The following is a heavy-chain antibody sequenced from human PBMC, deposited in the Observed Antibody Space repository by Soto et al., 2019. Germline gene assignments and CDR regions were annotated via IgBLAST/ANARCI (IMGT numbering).Heavy chain of an antibody. CDR2: IIPIFGTA. V-gene: IGHV1-69*13. D-gene: IGHD4-17*01. CDR3: ARDTRPDYGDYGGHY. CDR1: GGTFSSYA. J-gene: IGHJ4*02. Sequence: SVKVSCKASGGTFSSYAISWVRQAPGQGLEWMGGIIPIFGTANYAQKFQGRVTITADESTSTAYMELSSLRSEDTAVYYCARDTRPDYGDYGGHYWGQGTLVTVSS.